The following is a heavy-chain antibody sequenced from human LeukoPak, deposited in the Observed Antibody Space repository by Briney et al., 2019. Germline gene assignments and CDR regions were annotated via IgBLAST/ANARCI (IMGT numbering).Heavy chain of an antibody. CDR1: GGTFSSYA. V-gene: IGHV1-69*13. CDR2: IIPIFGTA. D-gene: IGHD6-13*01. J-gene: IGHJ6*02. CDR3: ARDALPYSSSWYRNYYYYGMDV. Sequence: SVKVSCKASGGTFSSYAISWVRQAPGQGLEWMGGIIPIFGTANYAQKFQGRVTITADESTSTAYMELSSLRSEDTAVYYCARDALPYSSSWYRNYYYYGMDVWGQGTTVTVSS.